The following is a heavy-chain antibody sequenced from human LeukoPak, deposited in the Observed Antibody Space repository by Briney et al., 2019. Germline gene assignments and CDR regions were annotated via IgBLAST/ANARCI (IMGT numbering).Heavy chain of an antibody. Sequence: SETLSLTCAVYGGSFSGYYWSWIRQPPGKGLEWIGEIYHSGSTNYNPSLKSRVTISVDTSKNQFSLKLSSVTAADTAVYYCARGSMIVVVNGLDYWGQGTLVTVSS. CDR2: IYHSGST. CDR3: ARGSMIVVVNGLDY. V-gene: IGHV4-34*01. D-gene: IGHD3-22*01. J-gene: IGHJ4*02. CDR1: GGSFSGYY.